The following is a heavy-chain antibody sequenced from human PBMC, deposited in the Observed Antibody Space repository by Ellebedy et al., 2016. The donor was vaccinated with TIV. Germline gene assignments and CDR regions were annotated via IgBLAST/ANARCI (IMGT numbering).Heavy chain of an antibody. CDR2: INPSAGTT. V-gene: IGHV1-46*01. CDR3: ARDSATRSNSGHSDFDF. D-gene: IGHD4-23*01. Sequence: AASVKVSCKASGYTFTSHYIHWVRQAPGQGLEWMGVINPSAGTTTYAQKFQGRVSMTRDTSTSTMYMEVSSLRSEDTAVYYCARDSATRSNSGHSDFDFWGQGTLVTVSS. CDR1: GYTFTSHY. J-gene: IGHJ4*02.